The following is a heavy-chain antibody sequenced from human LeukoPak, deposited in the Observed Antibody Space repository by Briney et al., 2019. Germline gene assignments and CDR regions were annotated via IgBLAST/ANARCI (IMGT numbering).Heavy chain of an antibody. CDR2: ISGSGGST. J-gene: IGHJ4*02. CDR3: AKRGVVIRVILVGFHKEAYYFDS. V-gene: IGHV3-23*01. Sequence: GGSLTLSCAASGITLSNYGMSWVRQAPGKGQEWVAGISGSGGSTNYADSVKGRFTISRDNPKNTLFLQMNSLRAEDTAVYFCAKRGVVIRVILVGFHKEAYYFDSWGQGALVTVSS. D-gene: IGHD3-22*01. CDR1: GITLSNYG.